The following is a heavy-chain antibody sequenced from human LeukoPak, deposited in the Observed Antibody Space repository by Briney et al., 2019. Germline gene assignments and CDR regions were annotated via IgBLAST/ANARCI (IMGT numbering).Heavy chain of an antibody. CDR3: ARIPVVVPAAPFDYYYYGMDV. CDR1: GGSISSYY. Sequence: SETLSLTCTVSGGSISSYYWSWIRQPPGKGLEWIGYIYYSGSTNYNPSLKSRVTISVDTSKNQFSLKLSSVTAADTAVYYCARIPVVVPAAPFDYYYYGMDVWGRGTTVTVSS. D-gene: IGHD2-2*01. V-gene: IGHV4-59*01. J-gene: IGHJ6*02. CDR2: IYYSGST.